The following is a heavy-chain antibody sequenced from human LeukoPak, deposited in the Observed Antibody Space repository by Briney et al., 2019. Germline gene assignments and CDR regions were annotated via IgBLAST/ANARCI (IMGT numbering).Heavy chain of an antibody. Sequence: PGGSLRLSCAASGFTFNDYEMNWVRQAPGKGLEWVSYISSSGRKIYYADSVKGRFTISRDNAKNSLYLQMNSLRADDTAIYYCARGPRDPTEYCSRGTCSPTYEVWGQGTLVTVSS. CDR3: ARGPRDPTEYCSRGTCSPTYEV. D-gene: IGHD2-15*01. CDR2: ISSSGRKI. CDR1: GFTFNDYE. V-gene: IGHV3-48*03. J-gene: IGHJ4*02.